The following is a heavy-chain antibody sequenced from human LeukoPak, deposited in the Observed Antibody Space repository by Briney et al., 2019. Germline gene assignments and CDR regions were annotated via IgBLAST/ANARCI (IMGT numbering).Heavy chain of an antibody. J-gene: IGHJ5*02. CDR2: ISYDGSNK. V-gene: IGHV3-30-3*01. Sequence: PGRSLRLSCAASGFTFSSYAMHWARQAPGKGLEWVAVISYDGSNKYYADSVKGRFTISRDNSKNTLYLQMNSLRAEDTAVYYCARDFRRVVVVVAATCWFDPWGQGTLVTVSS. D-gene: IGHD2-15*01. CDR1: GFTFSSYA. CDR3: ARDFRRVVVVVAATCWFDP.